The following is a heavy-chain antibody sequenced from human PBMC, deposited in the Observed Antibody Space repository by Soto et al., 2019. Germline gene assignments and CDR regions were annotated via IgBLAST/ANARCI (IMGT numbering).Heavy chain of an antibody. CDR2: ISYDGSNK. CDR3: ARDGLRFLEWLLPQGYYYYYGMDV. V-gene: IGHV3-30-3*01. J-gene: IGHJ6*02. D-gene: IGHD3-3*01. CDR1: GFTFSSYA. Sequence: PGGSLRLSSAASGFTFSSYAMHWVRQAPGKGLEWVAVISYDGSNKYYADSVKGRFTISRDNSKNTLYLQMNSLRAEDTAVYYCARDGLRFLEWLLPQGYYYYYGMDVWGQGTTVTVSS.